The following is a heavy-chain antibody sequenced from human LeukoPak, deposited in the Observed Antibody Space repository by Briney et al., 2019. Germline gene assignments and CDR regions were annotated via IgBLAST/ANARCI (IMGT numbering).Heavy chain of an antibody. V-gene: IGHV4-39*07. CDR2: IYYSGST. D-gene: IGHD3-3*01. J-gene: IGHJ6*03. Sequence: LETLTLTCTVSGGSISSSSYYWGWIRQPPGKGLEWIGSIYYSGSTYYNPSLKSRVTISVDTSKNQFSLKLSSVTAADTAVYYCARLAAGGYYLSGYYYMDVWGKGTTVTVSS. CDR1: GGSISSSSYY. CDR3: ARLAAGGYYLSGYYYMDV.